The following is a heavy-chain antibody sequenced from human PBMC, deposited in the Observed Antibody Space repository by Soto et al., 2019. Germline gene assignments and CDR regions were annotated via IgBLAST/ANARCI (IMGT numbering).Heavy chain of an antibody. CDR3: ARDSPPVYYGTDV. CDR1: GYSFSDNQ. V-gene: IGHV1-2*04. J-gene: IGHJ6*02. Sequence: ASVKVSCKASGYSFSDNQIHWLRRAPGQGLEWMGRINPKSDDTDYAQKFQGWVTMTRDTSISTAYMELSRLRSDDTAVYYCARDSPPVYYGTDVWGQGTTVTVSS. CDR2: INPKSDDT.